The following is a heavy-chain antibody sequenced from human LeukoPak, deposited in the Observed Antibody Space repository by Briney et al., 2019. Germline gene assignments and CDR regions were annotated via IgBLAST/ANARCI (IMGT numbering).Heavy chain of an antibody. Sequence: GGSLRLSCAASGFTFSTYGMNWVRQAPGKGLEWVSSISSSSSHIFYADSVKGRFTISRDNAKNSLYLQMNSLRAEDTAVYYCARGGAGATKDDTFDIWGQGTMVPVSS. CDR1: GFTFSTYG. CDR2: ISSSSSHI. V-gene: IGHV3-21*01. D-gene: IGHD1-1*01. J-gene: IGHJ3*02. CDR3: ARGGAGATKDDTFDI.